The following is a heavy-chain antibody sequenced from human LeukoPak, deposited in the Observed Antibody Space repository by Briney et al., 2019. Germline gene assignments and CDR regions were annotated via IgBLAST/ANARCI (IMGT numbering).Heavy chain of an antibody. CDR2: IKDDGSEK. D-gene: IGHD2-8*01. V-gene: IGHV3-7*01. CDR3: ARDGVYAGSDY. CDR1: GFTFSSYW. Sequence: GGSLRLSCAASGFTFSSYWMSWVRQAPGKGLEWVANIKDDGSEKYYVDSVKGRLTISRDNARNSLYLQMNSLRVEDTAVYYCARDGVYAGSDYWGQGTLVT. J-gene: IGHJ4*02.